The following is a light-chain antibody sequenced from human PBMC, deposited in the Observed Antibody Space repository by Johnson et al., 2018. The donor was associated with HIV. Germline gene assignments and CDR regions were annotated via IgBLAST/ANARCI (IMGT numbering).Light chain of an antibody. J-gene: IGLJ1*01. CDR3: ATWDARLSANV. Sequence: QLVLTQPPSVSAAPGRWVTVSCSGTTSNIGDHSVSWFQHLPGAAPKLLIYDNDRRPSGVPDRFSGSKSGTSATLDITGLQSGDEGDYYCATWDARLSANVFGPGTKVTVL. CDR2: DND. V-gene: IGLV1-51*02. CDR1: TSNIGDHS.